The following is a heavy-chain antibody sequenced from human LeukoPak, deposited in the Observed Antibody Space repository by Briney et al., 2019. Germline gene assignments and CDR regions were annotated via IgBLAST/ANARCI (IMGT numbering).Heavy chain of an antibody. J-gene: IGHJ4*02. CDR3: VRGNDYGGPHY. Sequence: GGSLRLSCAVSGFTFSSYWMHWVRQAPGKGLVWVSRTDRDGSRINYADSVKGRFTISRDNGKNTLFLQMNSLRAEDAAVYYCVRGNDYGGPHYWGQGTLVTVSS. D-gene: IGHD4-23*01. CDR1: GFTFSSYW. CDR2: TDRDGSRI. V-gene: IGHV3-74*01.